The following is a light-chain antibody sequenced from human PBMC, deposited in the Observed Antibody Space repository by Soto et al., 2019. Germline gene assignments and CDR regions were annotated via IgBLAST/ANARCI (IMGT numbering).Light chain of an antibody. CDR2: DAS. V-gene: IGKV1-5*01. CDR3: QQYENYWT. Sequence: DIQMTQSPFTLSASVGDRVTITCRASQTISSWSAWYQQIPGKAPKLLIYDASNLESGVPSRFSGSGSGTEFTLTISSLQPEDFAVYYCQQYENYWTFGQGTKVEIK. CDR1: QTISSW. J-gene: IGKJ1*01.